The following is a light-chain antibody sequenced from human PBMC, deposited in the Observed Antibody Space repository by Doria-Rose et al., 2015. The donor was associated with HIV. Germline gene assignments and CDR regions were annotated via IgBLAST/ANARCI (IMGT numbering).Light chain of an antibody. CDR3: RQYGTSWT. J-gene: IGKJ1*01. V-gene: IGKV3-20*01. CDR2: DGS. CDR1: QSFSSTY. Sequence: TQSPGTLSLSPGERATLSCRASQSFSSTYLAWYQQNPGHAPSLLIYDGSTRATGIPDRFNASGSETDFTHTINRLEPEDFALYCCRQYGTSWTFGQGTKVEI.